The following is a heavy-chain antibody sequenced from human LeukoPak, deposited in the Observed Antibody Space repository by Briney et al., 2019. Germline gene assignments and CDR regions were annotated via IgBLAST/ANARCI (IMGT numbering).Heavy chain of an antibody. D-gene: IGHD2-2*01. J-gene: IGHJ3*02. CDR1: GFIFTNYG. Sequence: GGSLRLSCAASGFIFTNYGMHWVRQAPGKGLQWVAFIRYDGRNKYYADSVKGRFTISRDNSKNTLYLQMNSLRAEDTAVYYCARDSRYCSSTSCRNAFDIWGQGTMVTVSS. V-gene: IGHV3-30*02. CDR2: IRYDGRNK. CDR3: ARDSRYCSSTSCRNAFDI.